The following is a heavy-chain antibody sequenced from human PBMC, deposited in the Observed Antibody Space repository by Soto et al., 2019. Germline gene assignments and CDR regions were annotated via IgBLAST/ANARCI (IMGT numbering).Heavy chain of an antibody. CDR3: ARGSYDDILPGYYMAPVDY. D-gene: IGHD3-9*01. Sequence: PGGSLRLPCAASGFSVRSYSMHVVRQAPGKGLVWVSRINSDGSSTSYADSVKGRFTISRDNAKNTLYLQMNSLRAEDTDVYYCARGSYDDILPGYYMAPVDYRGQAPLVTVPS. CDR2: INSDGSST. CDR1: GFSVRSYS. J-gene: IGHJ4*02. V-gene: IGHV3-74*01.